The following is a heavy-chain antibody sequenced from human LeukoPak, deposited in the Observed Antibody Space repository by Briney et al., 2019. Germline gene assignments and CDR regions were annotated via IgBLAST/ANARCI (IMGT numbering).Heavy chain of an antibody. CDR1: GFTFDDCA. CDR3: ARGVVITTLIDY. D-gene: IGHD3-22*01. V-gene: IGHV3-9*01. CDR2: IGFRFDNV. Sequence: GSSLRLSCAASGFTFDDCAMHWVRQAPGKGLEWVAGIGFRFDNVDYADSVKGRFTISRDNAKKSLYLQMNSLRAEDTAVYYCARGVVITTLIDYWGQGTLVTVSS. J-gene: IGHJ4*02.